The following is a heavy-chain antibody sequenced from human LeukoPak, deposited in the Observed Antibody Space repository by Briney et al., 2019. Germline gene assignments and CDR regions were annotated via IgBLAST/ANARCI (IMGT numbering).Heavy chain of an antibody. CDR3: ARTYSGSCLDY. CDR1: GFSFDEYG. D-gene: IGHD1-26*01. CDR2: INGNGDTT. J-gene: IGHJ4*02. Sequence: GSLRLSCSASGFSFDEYGMTWVRQAPGKGLEWVAGINGNGDTTGYADSVKGRFTISRDNAKNSLYLQMNSLRAEDTAVYYCARTYSGSCLDYWGQGTLVTVSS. V-gene: IGHV3-20*04.